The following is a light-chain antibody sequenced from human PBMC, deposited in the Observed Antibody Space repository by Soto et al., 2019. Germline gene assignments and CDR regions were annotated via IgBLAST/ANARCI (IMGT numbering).Light chain of an antibody. CDR2: SNN. Sequence: QSVLTQPPSASGTPGQRVTISCSGSSSNIGSNTVNWYQQLPGTAPKLLIYSNNQRPSGVPDRISGSKSGTSASLAISGLQSEDEADYYCAAWDDSLNGVVFGGGTTLTVL. V-gene: IGLV1-44*01. CDR1: SSNIGSNT. J-gene: IGLJ2*01. CDR3: AAWDDSLNGVV.